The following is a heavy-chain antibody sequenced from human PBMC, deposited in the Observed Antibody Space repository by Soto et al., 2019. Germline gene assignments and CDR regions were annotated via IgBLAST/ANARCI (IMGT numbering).Heavy chain of an antibody. D-gene: IGHD4-17*01. CDR2: INAGNGNT. J-gene: IGHJ3*02. CDR1: GYTFTSYA. CDR3: ARDLDYGDYGAFDI. Sequence: EASVKVSCKASGYTFTSYAMHWVRQAPGQRLEWMGWINAGNGNTKYSQKFQGRVTITRDTSASTAYMELSSLRSEDTAVYYCARDLDYGDYGAFDIWGQGTMVTVSS. V-gene: IGHV1-3*01.